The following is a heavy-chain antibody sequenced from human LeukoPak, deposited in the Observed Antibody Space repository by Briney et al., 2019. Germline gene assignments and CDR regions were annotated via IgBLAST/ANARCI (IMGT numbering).Heavy chain of an antibody. J-gene: IGHJ4*02. V-gene: IGHV3-15*01. CDR2: IKSKTDGGTT. D-gene: IGHD2-15*01. CDR1: EFTFSSAW. Sequence: GGSLRLSCAASEFTFSSAWMSWGRQAPGEGLEWVVLIKSKTDGGTTDYAARVKGRFTISRDDSKNTLYLQMNSLKTEDTAVYYCATDGRLSSDYWGQGTLVTVSS. CDR3: ATDGRLSSDY.